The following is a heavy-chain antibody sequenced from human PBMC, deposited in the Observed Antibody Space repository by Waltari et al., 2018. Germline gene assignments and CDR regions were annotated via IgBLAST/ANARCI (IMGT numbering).Heavy chain of an antibody. D-gene: IGHD6-13*01. Sequence: QVQLVQSGAEVKKPGASVKVSCKASGYTFTSYDINWVRQATGQGLEWMGWRNPNSGNTGYAQKFQGRVTMTRNTSISTAYMELSSLRSEDTAVYYCARGGSSSWFPPYYYYGMDVWGQGTTVTVSS. CDR1: GYTFTSYD. CDR2: RNPNSGNT. J-gene: IGHJ6*02. CDR3: ARGGSSSWFPPYYYYGMDV. V-gene: IGHV1-8*01.